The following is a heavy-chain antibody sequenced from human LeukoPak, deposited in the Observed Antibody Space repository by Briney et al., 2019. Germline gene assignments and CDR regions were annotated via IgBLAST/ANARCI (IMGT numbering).Heavy chain of an antibody. Sequence: ASVKVSCKASGYTFTGYYMHWVRQAPGQGLEWMGWINPNSGGTNYAQKFQGRVTMTRDTSISTAYMELSSLRSEDTAVYYCARGNLLEWLLIHWSQGTLVTVSS. CDR3: ARGNLLEWLLIH. V-gene: IGHV1-2*02. D-gene: IGHD3-3*01. CDR2: INPNSGGT. J-gene: IGHJ4*02. CDR1: GYTFTGYY.